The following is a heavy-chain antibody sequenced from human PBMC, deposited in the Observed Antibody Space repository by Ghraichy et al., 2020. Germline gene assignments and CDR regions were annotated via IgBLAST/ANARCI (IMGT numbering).Heavy chain of an antibody. V-gene: IGHV4-31*03. Sequence: SQTLSLPCTVSGGSISSGGYYWSWIRQHPGKGLEWIGYIYYSGSTYYNPSLKSRVTISVDTSKNQFSLKLSSVTAADTAVYYCARVGFEAGIAARRGKMGFDPWGQGTLVTVSS. CDR2: IYYSGST. D-gene: IGHD6-6*01. CDR1: GGSISSGGYY. CDR3: ARVGFEAGIAARRGKMGFDP. J-gene: IGHJ5*02.